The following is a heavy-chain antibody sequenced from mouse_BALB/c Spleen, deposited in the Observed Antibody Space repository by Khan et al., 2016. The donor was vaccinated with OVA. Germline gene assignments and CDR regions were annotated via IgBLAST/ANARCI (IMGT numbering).Heavy chain of an antibody. D-gene: IGHD2-12*01. CDR3: ARGGAAYYRSEGSAMEY. V-gene: IGHV9-4*02. CDR2: INTHSGVP. Sequence: QIQLVQSGPELKKPGATVRISCKASGYTFTTAGIQWVQKMPGQGLKWIGWINTHSGVPKYAEDFKGRSAFSSEISANTAYLQLTNLKNEDTAIYWCARGGAAYYRSEGSAMEYWGQGTSVTVSS. J-gene: IGHJ4*01. CDR1: GYTFTTAG.